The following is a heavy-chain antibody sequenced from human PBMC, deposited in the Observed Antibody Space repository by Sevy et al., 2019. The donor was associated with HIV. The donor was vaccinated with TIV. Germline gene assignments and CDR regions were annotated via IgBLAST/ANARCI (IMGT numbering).Heavy chain of an antibody. CDR1: GFTFSSYS. J-gene: IGHJ4*02. CDR3: ARDIVVVTAILDY. Sequence: GSLRLSCAASGFTFSSYSMNWVRQAPGKGLEWVSSISSSSSYIHYADSVKGRLTISRDNAKNSLFLQMNSLRAEDRAVYYCARDIVVVTAILDYWGQGTLVTVSS. CDR2: ISSSSSYI. V-gene: IGHV3-21*01. D-gene: IGHD2-21*02.